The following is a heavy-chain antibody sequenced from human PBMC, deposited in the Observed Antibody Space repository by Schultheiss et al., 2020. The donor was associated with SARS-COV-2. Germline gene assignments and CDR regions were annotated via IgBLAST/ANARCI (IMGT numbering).Heavy chain of an antibody. Sequence: SETLSLTCAVHGGSFSGYYWGWNRQPQGKGLEWIGSIYYSGSTHYNPSLKSRITISVDKSKNQFSLKLSSVTAADTAVYYCASHAGSIEFPDYWGQGTLVTVSS. CDR1: GGSFSGYY. CDR3: ASHAGSIEFPDY. V-gene: IGHV4-34*01. CDR2: IYYSGST. J-gene: IGHJ4*02. D-gene: IGHD3-10*01.